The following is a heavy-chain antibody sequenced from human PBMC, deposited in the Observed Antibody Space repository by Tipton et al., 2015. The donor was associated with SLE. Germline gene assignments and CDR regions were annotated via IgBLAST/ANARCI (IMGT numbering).Heavy chain of an antibody. J-gene: IGHJ5*02. CDR1: GGSISSDRYY. CDR3: ARWFVDYCSADSCPNWFDP. Sequence: TLSLTCTVSGGSISSDRYYWSWTRQPAGKGLEWIGHIHTSGSTKYNPSLKRRVTISVDTSKNQVSLRLSSVTAADTAVYYCARWFVDYCSADSCPNWFDPWGQGTLVTV. CDR2: IHTSGST. D-gene: IGHD2-15*01. V-gene: IGHV4-61*09.